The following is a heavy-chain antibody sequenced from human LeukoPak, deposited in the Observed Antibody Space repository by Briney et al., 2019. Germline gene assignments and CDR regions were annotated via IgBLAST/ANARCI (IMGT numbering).Heavy chain of an antibody. CDR3: AGESGLRNGVDV. V-gene: IGHV3-66*02. CDR1: EFSVSSNY. J-gene: IGHJ6*02. D-gene: IGHD2-8*01. CDR2: IYSDGAT. Sequence: EPGGSLRLSCAASEFSVSSNYMNWVRRAPGKGLEWVSVIYSDGATFYADSVKGRFTISRDSSSNTLFAQMNSLKPGDTGVYYCAGESGLRNGVDVWGLGTTVTVSS.